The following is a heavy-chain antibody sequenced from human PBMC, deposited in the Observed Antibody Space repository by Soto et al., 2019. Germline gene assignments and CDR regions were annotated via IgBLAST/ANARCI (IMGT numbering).Heavy chain of an antibody. CDR3: AKDKGPSVGATPGYYYQGLDV. CDR2: ISGSGGNI. J-gene: IGHJ6*02. CDR1: GFTFRSYA. Sequence: GGSLRLSCAASGFTFRSYAMSWVRQAPRKGLEWVSAISGSGGNICYADSVKGRFTISRDNSKNTLYLEMNSLRAEDTAVYYCAKDKGPSVGATPGYYYQGLDVWGQGTTVTVSS. D-gene: IGHD2-15*01. V-gene: IGHV3-23*01.